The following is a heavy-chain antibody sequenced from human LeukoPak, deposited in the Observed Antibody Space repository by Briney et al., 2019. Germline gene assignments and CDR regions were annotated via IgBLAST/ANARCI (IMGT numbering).Heavy chain of an antibody. D-gene: IGHD5-18*01. CDR3: ARQLQRGYSYSDY. Sequence: GESLKISCQGSGYSFISYWIGWVRQMLGKGLEWMGIIYPGDSDTRYSPSFQGQVTISADKSISTAYLQWSGLKASDTAMYYCARQLQRGYSYSDYWGQGTLVTVSS. CDR1: GYSFISYW. V-gene: IGHV5-51*01. CDR2: IYPGDSDT. J-gene: IGHJ4*02.